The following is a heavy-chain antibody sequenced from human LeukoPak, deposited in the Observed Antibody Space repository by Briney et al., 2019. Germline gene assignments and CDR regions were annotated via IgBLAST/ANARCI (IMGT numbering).Heavy chain of an antibody. Sequence: GESLKISCKGSGYSFSSLWIGWVRQMPGKGLEWMGIIYPGDSDTRYSPSFQGQVTISADKSISTAYLQWSSLKASDTAMYYCARHTKYSSSSRVFDYWGRGTLVTVSS. V-gene: IGHV5-51*01. D-gene: IGHD6-6*01. CDR3: ARHTKYSSSSRVFDY. J-gene: IGHJ4*02. CDR1: GYSFSSLW. CDR2: IYPGDSDT.